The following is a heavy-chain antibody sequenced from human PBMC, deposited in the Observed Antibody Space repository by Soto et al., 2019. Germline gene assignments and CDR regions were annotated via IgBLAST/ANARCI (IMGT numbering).Heavy chain of an antibody. CDR2: IWYDGSNK. J-gene: IGHJ6*02. CDR1: GFTFSSYG. D-gene: IGHD3-10*01. V-gene: IGHV3-33*01. CDR3: ARDWVGSMVRGVTPLEDYYYGMDV. Sequence: GGSLRLSCAASGFTFSSYGMHWVRQAPGKGLEWVAVIWYDGSNKYYADSVKGRFTISRDNSKNTLYLQMNSLRAEDTAVYYCARDWVGSMVRGVTPLEDYYYGMDVWGQGTTVTVSS.